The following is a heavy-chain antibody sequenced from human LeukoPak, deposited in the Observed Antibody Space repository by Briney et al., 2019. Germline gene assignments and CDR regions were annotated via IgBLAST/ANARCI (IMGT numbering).Heavy chain of an antibody. Sequence: ASVKVSCKASGYTFTSYDINWVRQATGQGLEWMGWMNPNGGNTGYAQKFQGRVTMTRNTSISTAYMELSSLRSVDTAVYYCARALASYDSSGHTIIYYFDYWGQGTLVTVSS. V-gene: IGHV1-8*01. D-gene: IGHD3-22*01. CDR3: ARALASYDSSGHTIIYYFDY. CDR2: MNPNGGNT. CDR1: GYTFTSYD. J-gene: IGHJ4*02.